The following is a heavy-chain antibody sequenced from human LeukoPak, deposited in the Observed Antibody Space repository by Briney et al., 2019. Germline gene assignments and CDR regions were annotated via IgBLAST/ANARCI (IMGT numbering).Heavy chain of an antibody. J-gene: IGHJ4*02. D-gene: IGHD3-22*01. CDR2: VDYSADST. CDR1: GFTVSSNY. CDR3: AREGYDSSGYYHDY. Sequence: GGSLRLSCAASGFTVSSNYMSWIRQAPGKGREWVSSVDYSADSTHYADSVKGRFTISRDNSKNTLYLQMNSLRAEDTAVYYCAREGYDSSGYYHDYWGQGTLVTVSS. V-gene: IGHV3-53*05.